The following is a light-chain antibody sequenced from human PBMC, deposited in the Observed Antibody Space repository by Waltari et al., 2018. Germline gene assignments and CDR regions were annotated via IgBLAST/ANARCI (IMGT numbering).Light chain of an antibody. Sequence: FILTQPHSVSESPGKTVTISCTRSSGNIATNYVQWYQQRPGGAPTTVIYEDTQRPSERPDRFSGSIESSSNSAFLTISGLITEDEADYYCQSYDLNSRVVFGGRTKLTVL. CDR2: EDT. CDR1: SGNIATNY. J-gene: IGLJ2*01. CDR3: QSYDLNSRVV. V-gene: IGLV6-57*03.